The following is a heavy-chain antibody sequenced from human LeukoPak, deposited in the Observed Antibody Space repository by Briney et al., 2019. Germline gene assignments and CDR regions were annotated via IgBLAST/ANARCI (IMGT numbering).Heavy chain of an antibody. J-gene: IGHJ4*02. CDR2: IYYSGST. Sequence: LETLSLTCTVSGGSISSSSYYWGWIRQPPGKGLEWIGSIYYSGSTYYNPSLKSRVTISVDTSKNQFSLKLSSVTAADTAVYYCARRSSAADYWGQGTLVTVSS. CDR1: GGSISSSSYY. V-gene: IGHV4-39*01. CDR3: ARRSSAADY. D-gene: IGHD2-2*01.